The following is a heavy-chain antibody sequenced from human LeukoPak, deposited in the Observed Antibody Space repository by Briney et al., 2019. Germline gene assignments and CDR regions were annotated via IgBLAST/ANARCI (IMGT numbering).Heavy chain of an antibody. CDR2: ISYDGSNK. CDR3: ARVGTIFGVVTDDY. CDR1: GLTFSSYA. J-gene: IGHJ4*02. D-gene: IGHD3-3*01. V-gene: IGHV3-30-3*01. Sequence: GGSLRLSCAASGLTFSSYAMHWVRQAPGKGLEWVAVISYDGSNKYYADSVKGRFTISRDNSKNTLYLQMNSLRAEDTAVYYCARVGTIFGVVTDDYWGQGTLVTVSS.